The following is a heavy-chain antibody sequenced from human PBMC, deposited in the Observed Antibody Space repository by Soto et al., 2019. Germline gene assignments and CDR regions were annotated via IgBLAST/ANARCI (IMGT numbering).Heavy chain of an antibody. V-gene: IGHV1-69*13. Sequence: GASVKVSCKASGGTFSSYAISWVRQAPGQGLEWMGGIIPVFGTANYAQKFQGRVTITADESTSTAYMELSSLRSEDTAVYYCARGYNWNDEDDWFDPWGQGTLVTVS. J-gene: IGHJ5*02. D-gene: IGHD1-1*01. CDR2: IIPVFGTA. CDR1: GGTFSSYA. CDR3: ARGYNWNDEDDWFDP.